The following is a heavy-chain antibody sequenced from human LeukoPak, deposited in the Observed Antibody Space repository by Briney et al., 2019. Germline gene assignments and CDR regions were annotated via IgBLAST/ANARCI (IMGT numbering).Heavy chain of an antibody. Sequence: SETLSLTCAVSGGSISSGGYSWSWIRRPPGKGLEWIGYIYHSGSTYYNPSLKSRVTISVDRSKNQFSLKLSSVTAADTAVYYCASFHVLLWFGGLSWGQGTLVTVSS. CDR1: GGSISSGGYS. CDR3: ASFHVLLWFGGLS. V-gene: IGHV4-30-2*01. D-gene: IGHD3-10*01. CDR2: IYHSGST. J-gene: IGHJ5*02.